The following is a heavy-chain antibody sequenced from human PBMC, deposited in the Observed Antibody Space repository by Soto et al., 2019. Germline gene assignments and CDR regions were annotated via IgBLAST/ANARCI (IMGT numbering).Heavy chain of an antibody. D-gene: IGHD3-10*01. Sequence: SQTLSLTCVISGDIVTGNTAGWNWIRQSPSRGLEWLGRTYYRSKWYYDYAGSVKGRMTINPDTSRNQFSLQLNSVSPEDTAVYYCASGMLVRGAYYVDVRGKGTTVTASS. V-gene: IGHV6-1*01. CDR2: TYYRSKWYY. J-gene: IGHJ6*03. CDR1: GDIVTGNTAG. CDR3: ASGMLVRGAYYVDV.